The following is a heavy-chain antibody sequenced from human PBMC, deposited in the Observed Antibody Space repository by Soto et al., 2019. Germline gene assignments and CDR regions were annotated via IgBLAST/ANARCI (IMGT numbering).Heavy chain of an antibody. J-gene: IGHJ4*02. CDR3: AKDAVYNDGLWLVSD. CDR2: ITGGGST. CDR1: GFSFNYA. V-gene: IGHV3-23*01. Sequence: PGGSLRLSCVVSGFSFNYAIIWVRQAPGKGQEWVSGITGGGSTEYAASVKDRFTISRDNSKNTVHLQMNSLRAEDTAMYYCAKDAVYNDGLWLVSDWGQGTLVTVSS. D-gene: IGHD2-21*01.